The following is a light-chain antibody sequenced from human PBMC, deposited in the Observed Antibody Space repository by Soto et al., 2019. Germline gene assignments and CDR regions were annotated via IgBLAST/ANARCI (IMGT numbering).Light chain of an antibody. CDR3: QSADSSGTFV. Sequence: SYELTQPPSVSVSPGQTARITCSGDALPKQYAFWYQQKPAQAPVLVIYKDSERPSGIPERFSASSSGTTVTLTISGVQAEDEAEYYCQSADSSGTFVFGTGTKLTVL. J-gene: IGLJ1*01. CDR2: KDS. CDR1: ALPKQY. V-gene: IGLV3-25*02.